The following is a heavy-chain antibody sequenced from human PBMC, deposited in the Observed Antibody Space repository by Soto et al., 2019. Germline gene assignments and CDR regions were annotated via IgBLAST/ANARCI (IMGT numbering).Heavy chain of an antibody. CDR3: ARDYRDPWYNWFDP. Sequence: PSETLSLTCTFSGGSISSGGYSFSCIRQPPGKGLEWIGYIYHSGSTYYNPSLKSRVTISVDRSKNQFSLKLSSVTAADTAVYYCARDYRDPWYNWFDPWGQGTLVTVSS. CDR2: IYHSGST. V-gene: IGHV4-30-2*01. J-gene: IGHJ5*02. D-gene: IGHD3-16*02. CDR1: GGSISSGGYS.